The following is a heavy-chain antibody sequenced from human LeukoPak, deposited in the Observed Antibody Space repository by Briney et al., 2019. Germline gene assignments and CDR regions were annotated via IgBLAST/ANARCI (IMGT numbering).Heavy chain of an antibody. Sequence: GGSLRLSCAASGFSFRSYEINWVRQAPGKGLEWISYISSSGSTQHYADSVKGRFTISRDNARNSLYLQMNSLRAEDTAVYYCAGGGDYWGQGTLVTVSS. CDR1: GFSFRSYE. V-gene: IGHV3-48*03. J-gene: IGHJ4*02. CDR3: AGGGDY. CDR2: ISSSGSTQ.